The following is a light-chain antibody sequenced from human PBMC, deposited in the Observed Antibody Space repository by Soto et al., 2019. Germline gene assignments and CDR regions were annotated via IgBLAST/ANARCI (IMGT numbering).Light chain of an antibody. CDR3: QVWHSGIDWV. J-gene: IGLJ2*01. CDR1: NIGSKS. CDR2: DDN. V-gene: IGLV3-21*02. Sequence: SYELTQPPSVSVAPGQTARITCGGNNIGSKSVHWYQQKPGQAPVLVVYDDNDRPSGIPGRFSGSDSGNTATLTISRVEAGDAADYYCQVWHSGIDWVFGGGTKVTVL.